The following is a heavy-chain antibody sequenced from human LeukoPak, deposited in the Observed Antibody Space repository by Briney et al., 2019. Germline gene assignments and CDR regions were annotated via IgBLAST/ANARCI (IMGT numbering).Heavy chain of an antibody. J-gene: IGHJ3*02. CDR1: GYTFTGYY. CDR2: INPNSGGT. CDR3: ARYYDRTDALDI. Sequence: ASVKVSCKASGYTFTGYYIYWVRQAPGQGLEWMGWINPNSGGTHYAQKFQGRVTMTRDTSISTAYMELSRLRSDDTAVYYCARYYDRTDALDIWGQGTMVTVSS. V-gene: IGHV1-2*02. D-gene: IGHD3-22*01.